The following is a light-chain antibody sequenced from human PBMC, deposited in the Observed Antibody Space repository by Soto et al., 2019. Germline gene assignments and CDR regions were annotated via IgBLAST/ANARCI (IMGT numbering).Light chain of an antibody. CDR1: SSNIGAGYD. CDR3: LSFYNSLSVV. V-gene: IGLV1-40*01. CDR2: GNT. Sequence: QSVLTQPPSVSGAPGQTVTISCTGSSSNIGAGYDVHWYQQLPGRAPKLLIYGNTNRPSGVPDRFSGSKSGTSASLAITGLQAEDEADYYCLSFYNSLSVVFGGGTKVTVL. J-gene: IGLJ2*01.